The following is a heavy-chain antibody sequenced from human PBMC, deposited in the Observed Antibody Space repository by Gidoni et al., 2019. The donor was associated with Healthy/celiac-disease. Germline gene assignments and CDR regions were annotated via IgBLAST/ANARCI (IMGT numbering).Heavy chain of an antibody. Sequence: QVTLRESGPALVKHTQTLTLPCTFSGFSLSPSGMCVSWIRQPPGKALEWLARIDWDGDKYYSTSLKTRLTISKDTSKIQVVLTMTNMDPLDTATYYCARCYYGSGSYGGFFDYWGQGTLVTVSS. D-gene: IGHD3-10*01. CDR2: IDWDGDK. CDR1: GFSLSPSGMC. J-gene: IGHJ4*02. V-gene: IGHV2-70*13. CDR3: ARCYYGSGSYGGFFDY.